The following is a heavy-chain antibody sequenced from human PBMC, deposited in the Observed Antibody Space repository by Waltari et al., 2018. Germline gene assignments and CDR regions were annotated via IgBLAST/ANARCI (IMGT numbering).Heavy chain of an antibody. D-gene: IGHD3-16*02. Sequence: EVQLVESGGGLVQPGGSLRLSCAASGFTFSSYWMHWVRQAPGKGLVWVSRINSDGTTSGYADSVRGRFTISRDNAKDTLFLQMKSLRAEDTAVYYCAELSSSAFDIWGQGTMVTVSS. CDR3: AELSSSAFDI. V-gene: IGHV3-74*01. CDR2: INSDGTTS. J-gene: IGHJ3*02. CDR1: GFTFSSYW.